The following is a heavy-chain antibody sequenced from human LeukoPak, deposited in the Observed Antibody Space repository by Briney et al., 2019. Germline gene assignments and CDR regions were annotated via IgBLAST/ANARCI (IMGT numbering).Heavy chain of an antibody. CDR3: ATNPSRGLFDY. Sequence: SETLSLTCTVSGYSINSGYYWGWVRQPPGKGLEWIGTIYHTGTTYYNPSLKSRVTISVDTSKEQFSLKLNSVTAADTAVYYCATNPSRGLFDYWGQGTLVTVSS. V-gene: IGHV4-38-2*02. D-gene: IGHD3-16*01. CDR1: GYSINSGYY. CDR2: IYHTGTT. J-gene: IGHJ4*02.